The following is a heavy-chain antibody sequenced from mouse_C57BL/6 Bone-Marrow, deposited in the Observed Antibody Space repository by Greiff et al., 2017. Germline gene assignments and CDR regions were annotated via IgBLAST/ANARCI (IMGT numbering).Heavy chain of an antibody. CDR1: GFTFSSYA. V-gene: IGHV5-4*01. J-gene: IGHJ1*03. CDR3: AREDYDYPYWYFDV. Sequence: DVKLVESGGGLVKPGGSLKLSCAASGFTFSSYAMSWVRQTPEKRLEWVATISDGGSYTYYPDNVKGRFTISRDNAKNNLYLQMSHLKSEETAMYYCAREDYDYPYWYFDVWGTGTTVTVSS. CDR2: ISDGGSYT. D-gene: IGHD2-4*01.